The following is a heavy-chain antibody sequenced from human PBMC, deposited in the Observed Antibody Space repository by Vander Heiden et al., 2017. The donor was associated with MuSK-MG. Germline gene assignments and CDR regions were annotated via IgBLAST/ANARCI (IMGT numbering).Heavy chain of an antibody. CDR3: ARDGNNWFDP. D-gene: IGHD1-26*01. CDR1: GFTFSSYG. V-gene: IGHV3-33*01. Sequence: QVQLVESGGGVVQPGRSLRLSCAASGFTFSSYGMHWVRQAPGKGLEWVAVIWYDGRKKYDADSVKGRFTISRDNSKNTLYLQMKSLRAEDTAVYYCARDGNNWFDPWGQGTLVTVSS. CDR2: IWYDGRKK. J-gene: IGHJ5*02.